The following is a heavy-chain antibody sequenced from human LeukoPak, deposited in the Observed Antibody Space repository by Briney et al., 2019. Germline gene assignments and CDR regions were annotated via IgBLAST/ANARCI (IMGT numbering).Heavy chain of an antibody. D-gene: IGHD5-18*01. CDR2: IHTAGET. CDR1: GFSISGYD. CDR3: AIIGYEGMEV. J-gene: IGHJ6*02. Sequence: GGSLRLSRAPSGFSISGYDMHWVRHATGKGLEWVSGIHTAGETYYPGSVKGRFTISRENAKNSLYLQMNSLSAGDTAVYYCAIIGYEGMEVWGQGTTVTVSS. V-gene: IGHV3-13*01.